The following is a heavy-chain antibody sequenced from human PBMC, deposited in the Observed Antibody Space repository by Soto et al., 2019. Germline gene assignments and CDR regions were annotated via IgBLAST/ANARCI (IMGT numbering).Heavy chain of an antibody. J-gene: IGHJ6*02. Sequence: QVQLVQSGAEVKRPGSSVKVSCKASGGTFSTSAISWVRQAPGQGLEWVGGIMPVFATPDYAQKFQGRVTSXXDXSTTTAYLELTSLRTDDTAVYYCARGKDRQQLGGNYYYILDVWGQGTAIIVSS. D-gene: IGHD3-3*02. V-gene: IGHV1-69*05. CDR1: GGTFSTSA. CDR2: IMPVFATP. CDR3: ARGKDRQQLGGNYYYILDV.